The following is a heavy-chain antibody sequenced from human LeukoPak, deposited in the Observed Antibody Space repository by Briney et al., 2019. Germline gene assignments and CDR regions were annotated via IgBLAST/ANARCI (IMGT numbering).Heavy chain of an antibody. J-gene: IGHJ6*03. D-gene: IGHD6-13*01. CDR1: GFTFSSYW. Sequence: GGSLRLSCAASGFTFSSYWMSWVRQAPGKGLGWVANIKQDGSEKHYVDSVKGRFTISRDNAKNSLFLQMNSLRVEDTAVYYCARVKQQLVRLLGRDTTYYYYYYMDVWGKGTTVTVSS. CDR2: IKQDGSEK. V-gene: IGHV3-7*01. CDR3: ARVKQQLVRLLGRDTTYYYYYYMDV.